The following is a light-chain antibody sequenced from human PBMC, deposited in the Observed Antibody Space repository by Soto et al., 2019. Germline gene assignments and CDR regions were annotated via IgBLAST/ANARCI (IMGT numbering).Light chain of an antibody. J-gene: IGLJ1*01. CDR2: GNS. Sequence: QAVVTQPPSVSGAPGQRVTISCTGSSSNIGAGFDVHWYHQIAGTAPKLLIYGNSNRPSGVSNRFSGSKSGNTASLSISGLQAEDEADYYCSSYTSSSTFYVFGSGTKLTVL. V-gene: IGLV1-40*01. CDR1: SSNIGAGFD. CDR3: SSYTSSSTFYV.